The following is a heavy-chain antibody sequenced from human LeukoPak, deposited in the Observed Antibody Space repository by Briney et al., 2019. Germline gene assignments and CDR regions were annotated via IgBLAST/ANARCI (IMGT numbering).Heavy chain of an antibody. CDR2: IYYSGST. CDR3: ARDPHSAGAHWSYGMDV. CDR1: GGSISSGDYY. Sequence: SETLSLTCTVSGGSISSGDYYWSWIRQPPGKGLEWIGYIYYSGSTYYNPSLKSRVTISVDTSKNQFSLKLSSVTAADTAVYYCARDPHSAGAHWSYGMDVWGQGTTVTVSS. J-gene: IGHJ6*02. D-gene: IGHD3-3*01. V-gene: IGHV4-30-4*01.